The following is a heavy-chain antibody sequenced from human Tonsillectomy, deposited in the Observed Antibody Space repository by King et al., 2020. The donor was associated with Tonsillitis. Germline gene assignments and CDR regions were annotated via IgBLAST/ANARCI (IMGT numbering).Heavy chain of an antibody. CDR1: GFSFSSYG. V-gene: IGHV3-33*05. D-gene: IGHD1-26*01. CDR3: SREHQDNVEWGIDH. Sequence: VQLVESGGGVVQPGRSLRLSCETSGFSFSSYGMHWVRQTPGQGLEWVATISYDGVNKHHAESVKGRFTISRDNSKNTMYLQMNSLRAEDTAVYYCSREHQDNVEWGIDHWGQGTLVTVSS. J-gene: IGHJ4*02. CDR2: ISYDGVNK.